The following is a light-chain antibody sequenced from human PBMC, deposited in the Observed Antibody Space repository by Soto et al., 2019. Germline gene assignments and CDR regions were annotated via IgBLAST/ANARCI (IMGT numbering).Light chain of an antibody. CDR2: AAS. CDR3: QKYNSVPLT. V-gene: IGKV1-27*01. Sequence: DIQMTQSPSSLSVSVGDSVTITCRAGQDISYYLACYQQKPEKVPKLLIYAASTLQSGVPSRFSGSGSGTHFTLTISSLQPEDGSTYYCQKYNSVPLTFGGGTKVEIK. J-gene: IGKJ4*01. CDR1: QDISYY.